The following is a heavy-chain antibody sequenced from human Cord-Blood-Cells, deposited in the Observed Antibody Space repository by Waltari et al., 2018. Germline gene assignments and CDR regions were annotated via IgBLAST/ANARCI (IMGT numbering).Heavy chain of an antibody. CDR3: ARLWELDI. CDR1: GGSISSSSYY. D-gene: IGHD1-26*01. CDR2: IYYSGST. V-gene: IGHV4-39*01. J-gene: IGHJ3*02. Sequence: QLQLQESGPGLVKPSETLSLTCTVSGGSISSSSYYWGWIRPPPGKGLEWLGSIYYSGSTYYNPSLKRRVTISVDTSKNQFSLKLSSVTAADTAVYYCARLWELDIWGQGTMVTVSS.